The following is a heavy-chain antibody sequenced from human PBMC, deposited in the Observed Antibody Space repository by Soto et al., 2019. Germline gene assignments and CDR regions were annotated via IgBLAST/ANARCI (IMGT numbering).Heavy chain of an antibody. CDR1: GFTFSSYA. D-gene: IGHD4-4*01. Sequence: QVQLVESGGGVVQPGRSLRLSCAASGFTFSSYAMHWVRQAPGKGLEWVAVISYDGSNKYYADSVKGRFTISRDNSKNTLYLQMNSLRAEDTAVYYCASAPDDYSNPDDYWGQGTLVTVSS. V-gene: IGHV3-30-3*01. CDR3: ASAPDDYSNPDDY. J-gene: IGHJ4*02. CDR2: ISYDGSNK.